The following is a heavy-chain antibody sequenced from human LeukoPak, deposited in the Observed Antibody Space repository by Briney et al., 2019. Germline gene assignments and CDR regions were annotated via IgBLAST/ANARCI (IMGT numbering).Heavy chain of an antibody. CDR3: ARGRVSSSTWYSTYYYYFYMDV. CDR1: DDSITMYY. D-gene: IGHD1-1*01. Sequence: SETLSLTCSVSDDSITMYYWTWIRKPPGKGLEWIGYVDHTGRTNFNPSLNGRVSISRDTTKTLFSLRLRSVTAADTAVYFCARGRVSSSTWYSTYYYYFYMDVWGKGTTVTVSS. J-gene: IGHJ6*03. V-gene: IGHV4-59*01. CDR2: VDHTGRT.